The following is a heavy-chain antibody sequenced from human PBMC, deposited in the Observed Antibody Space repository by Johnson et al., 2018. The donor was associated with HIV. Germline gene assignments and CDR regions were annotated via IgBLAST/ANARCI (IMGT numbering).Heavy chain of an antibody. J-gene: IGHJ3*01. V-gene: IGHV3-20*03. Sequence: APGKGLEWVSGINWNGGSTGYADSVKGRFTISRDNSKNTLSLQMNSLRVEDTAVYYCARGYSYGFILSWGQGTMVSVSS. CDR3: ARGYSYGFILS. CDR2: INWNGGST. D-gene: IGHD5-18*01.